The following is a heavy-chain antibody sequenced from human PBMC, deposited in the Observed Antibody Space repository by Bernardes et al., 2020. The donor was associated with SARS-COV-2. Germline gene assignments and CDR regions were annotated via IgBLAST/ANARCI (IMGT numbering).Heavy chain of an antibody. CDR2: INHSGST. J-gene: IGHJ6*03. V-gene: IGHV4-34*01. D-gene: IGHD2-2*02. CDR3: ARESGDIVVVPAAITPYYYYYYMDV. CDR1: GGSFSGYY. Sequence: SETLSLTCAVYGGSFSGYYWSWIRQPPGKGLEWIGEINHSGSTNYNPSLKSRVTISVDTSKNQFSLKLSSVTAADTAVYYCARESGDIVVVPAAITPYYYYYYMDVWGKGTTVTVSS.